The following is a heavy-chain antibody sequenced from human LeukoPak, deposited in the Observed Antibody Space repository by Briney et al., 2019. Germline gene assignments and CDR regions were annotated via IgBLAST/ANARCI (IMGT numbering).Heavy chain of an antibody. Sequence: GGSLRLSCAASRFTFSDYWMHWVRQAPGKGPVWVSRINRDGGGTTYADSVKGRFTISRDNAKNTLYLQMNSLRAEDTAVYFCARVAYGDYGVFDYWGQGTLVTVSS. D-gene: IGHD4-17*01. CDR3: ARVAYGDYGVFDY. CDR1: RFTFSDYW. J-gene: IGHJ4*02. CDR2: INRDGGGT. V-gene: IGHV3-74*01.